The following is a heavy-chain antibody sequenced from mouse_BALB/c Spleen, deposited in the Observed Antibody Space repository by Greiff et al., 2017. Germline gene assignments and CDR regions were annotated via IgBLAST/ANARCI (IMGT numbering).Heavy chain of an antibody. CDR1: GYTFTDYA. CDR2: ISTYYGDA. V-gene: IGHV1S137*01. D-gene: IGHD1-1*01. J-gene: IGHJ3*01. CDR3: ARDSYGFAY. Sequence: VKLMESGAELVRPGVSVKISCKGSGYTFTDYAMHWVKQSHAKSLEWIGVISTYYGDASYNQKFKGKATMTVDKSSSTAYMELARLTSEDSAIYYCARDSYGFAYWGQGTLVTVSA.